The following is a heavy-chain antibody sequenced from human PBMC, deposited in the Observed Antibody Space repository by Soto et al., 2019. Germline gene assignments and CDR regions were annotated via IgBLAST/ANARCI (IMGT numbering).Heavy chain of an antibody. J-gene: IGHJ4*02. CDR2: IGYDGSNK. V-gene: IGHV3-33*01. Sequence: QVQLVESGGGVVQPGRSLRLSCAASGFTFSSYGMHWVRQAPGKGLEWVAVIGYDGSNKYYADSVKGRFTISRDNSKNTLYLQMNSLRAEDTAVYYCARDLGYWGQGTLVTVSS. CDR1: GFTFSSYG. D-gene: IGHD3-16*01. CDR3: ARDLGY.